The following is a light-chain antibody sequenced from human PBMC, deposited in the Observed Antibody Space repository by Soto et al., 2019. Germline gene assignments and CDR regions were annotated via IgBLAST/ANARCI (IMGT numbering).Light chain of an antibody. CDR1: QSVSSY. J-gene: IGKJ4*01. V-gene: IGKV3-11*01. CDR2: GAS. Sequence: IVLSQSPATLSLSPGERATLSCRASQSVSSYLAWYQQKPGQAPRLLIYGASSRATGIPDRFSGSGSGTDFTLTISSLQAEDFATYYCQQTRSYPSTFGGGTKVDIK. CDR3: QQTRSYPST.